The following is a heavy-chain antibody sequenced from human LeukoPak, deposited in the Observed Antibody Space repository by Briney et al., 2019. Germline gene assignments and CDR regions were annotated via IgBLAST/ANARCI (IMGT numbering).Heavy chain of an antibody. CDR1: GCTFTGYY. J-gene: IGHJ6*03. D-gene: IGHD6-13*01. Sequence: ASVKVSCKASGCTFTGYYMHWVRQAPGQGLEWMGWINPNSGGTNYAQKFQGRVTITRNTSISTAYMELSSLRSEDTAVYYCARVTAAAGDWYYYYMDVWGKGTTVTVSS. CDR2: INPNSGGT. V-gene: IGHV1-2*02. CDR3: ARVTAAAGDWYYYYMDV.